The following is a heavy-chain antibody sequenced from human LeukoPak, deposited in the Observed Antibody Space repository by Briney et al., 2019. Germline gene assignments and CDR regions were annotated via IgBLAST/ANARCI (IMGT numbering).Heavy chain of an antibody. D-gene: IGHD2-15*01. CDR3: ARVVVAASFDY. J-gene: IGHJ4*02. Sequence: GGSLRLSCAASGFTFSSYWMHWVRQAPGKGLVWVSRINGDGSSTSCADSVKGRFTISRDNAKNTLYLQMNSLRAEDTAVYYCARVVVAASFDYWGQGTLVTVSS. V-gene: IGHV3-74*01. CDR1: GFTFSSYW. CDR2: INGDGSST.